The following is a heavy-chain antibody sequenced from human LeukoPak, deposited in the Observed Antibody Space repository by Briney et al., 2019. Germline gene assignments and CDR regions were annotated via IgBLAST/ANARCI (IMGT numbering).Heavy chain of an antibody. CDR3: ARARGSGWYYFDY. CDR2: ISSSGSTI. Sequence: GGSLRLSCAASGFSFSSYEMNWVRQAPGQGLHWVSYISSSGSTIYYADSVKGRFTISRDNAKNSLYLQMNSLRAEDTAVFFCARARGSGWYYFDYWGQGTLVTVSS. D-gene: IGHD6-19*01. CDR1: GFSFSSYE. J-gene: IGHJ4*02. V-gene: IGHV3-48*03.